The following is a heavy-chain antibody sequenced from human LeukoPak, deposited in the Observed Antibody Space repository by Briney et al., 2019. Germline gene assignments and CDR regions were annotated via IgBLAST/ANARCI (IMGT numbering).Heavy chain of an antibody. D-gene: IGHD1-14*01. J-gene: IGHJ3*02. CDR2: IWYDGSNK. CDR1: GFTFSSYG. V-gene: IGHV3-33*01. CDR3: AREIGRTAFDI. Sequence: GGSLRLSCAASGFTFSSYGMHWVRQAPGKGLEWVAVIWYDGSNKYYADSVKGRFTISRDNSKNTLYLQMNSLRAEDTAVYYCAREIGRTAFDIWGQGTTVTVSS.